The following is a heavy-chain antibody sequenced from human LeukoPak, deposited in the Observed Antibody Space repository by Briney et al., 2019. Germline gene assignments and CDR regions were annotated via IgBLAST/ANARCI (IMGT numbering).Heavy chain of an antibody. J-gene: IGHJ4*02. CDR1: GGSISSYY. CDR2: IYNSGST. V-gene: IGHV4-4*07. CDR3: ARGTHTPYSSSAGGDYYFDY. D-gene: IGHD6-6*01. Sequence: SETLSLTCTVSGGSISSYYWSWIRQPPGKGLEWIGRIYNSGSTNYNPSLKSRVTMSVDTSKNQLSLKLSSVTAADTAVYYCARGTHTPYSSSAGGDYYFDYWGQGTLVTVSS.